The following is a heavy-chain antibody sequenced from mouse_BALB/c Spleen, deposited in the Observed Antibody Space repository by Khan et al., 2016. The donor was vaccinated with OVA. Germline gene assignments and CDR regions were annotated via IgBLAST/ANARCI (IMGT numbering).Heavy chain of an antibody. CDR3: ARHYYGCNLYWYFDV. J-gene: IGHJ1*01. V-gene: IGHV1S56*01. D-gene: IGHD1-1*02. CDR1: GYTFTSYD. CDR2: IFPGDDST. Sequence: QVQLQQSGAELVKPGASVKLSCKASGYTFTSYDINWVRQRPEQGLEWSGWIFPGDDSTKYNEKFKGKATLTTDKSSSTSYMQLSMLTSEDSAVYFCARHYYGCNLYWYFDVWGAGTTVTVSS.